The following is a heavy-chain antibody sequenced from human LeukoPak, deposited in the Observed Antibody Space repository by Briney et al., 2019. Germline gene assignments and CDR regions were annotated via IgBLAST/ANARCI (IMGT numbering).Heavy chain of an antibody. CDR1: GYTFTSYG. Sequence: ASVKVSCKASGYTFTSYGISWVRQAPGQGLEWMGIINPSGGSTSYAQKFQGRVTMTRDTSTSTVYMELSSLRSEDTAVYYCARAVSWSGYFDYWGQGTLVTVSS. J-gene: IGHJ4*02. CDR3: ARAVSWSGYFDY. D-gene: IGHD3-3*01. CDR2: INPSGGST. V-gene: IGHV1-46*01.